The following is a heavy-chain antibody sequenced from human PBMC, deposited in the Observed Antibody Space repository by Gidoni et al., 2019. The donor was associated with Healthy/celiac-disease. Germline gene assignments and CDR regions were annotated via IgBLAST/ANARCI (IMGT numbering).Heavy chain of an antibody. J-gene: IGHJ6*04. V-gene: IGHV3-23*01. Sequence: EVQLLESGGGLVQPGGSLRLSCAASGFPFSRYAMRWVRQAPGKGLEWVSAISGSGGRKYYADSVKGRFTISRDNSKNTLYLQMNSLRAEDTAVYYCAKGVINIYYYGMDVWGKGTTVTVSS. CDR1: GFPFSRYA. CDR3: AKGVINIYYYGMDV. D-gene: IGHD3-22*01. CDR2: ISGSGGRK.